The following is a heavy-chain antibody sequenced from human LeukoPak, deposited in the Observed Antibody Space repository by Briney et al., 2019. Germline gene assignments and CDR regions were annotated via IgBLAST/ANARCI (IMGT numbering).Heavy chain of an antibody. CDR3: ARAASRSYIRSGAFDI. Sequence: PGGSLRLSCAASGFTFSNYGVHWVRQAPGKGLEWVAFIRYDGSNKYYADSVKGRFTISRDNSKNTLYLQMNSLRAEDTAVYYCARAASRSYIRSGAFDIWGQGTMVTVSS. J-gene: IGHJ3*02. CDR2: IRYDGSNK. D-gene: IGHD1-26*01. CDR1: GFTFSNYG. V-gene: IGHV3-30*02.